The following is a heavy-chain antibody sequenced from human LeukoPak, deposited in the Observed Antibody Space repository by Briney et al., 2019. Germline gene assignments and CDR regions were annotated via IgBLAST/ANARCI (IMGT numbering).Heavy chain of an antibody. Sequence: GGSLRLSCTASGFTFSSYAMSWVRQAPGKGLEWVSVISGSDGSTYYADSVKGRFTISRDNSKNTLYLQMNSLRAEDTAVFYCAKPRGEEWLVGLYDAFDIWSQGTMVTVSS. CDR1: GFTFSSYA. CDR3: AKPRGEEWLVGLYDAFDI. V-gene: IGHV3-23*01. J-gene: IGHJ3*02. CDR2: ISGSDGST. D-gene: IGHD6-19*01.